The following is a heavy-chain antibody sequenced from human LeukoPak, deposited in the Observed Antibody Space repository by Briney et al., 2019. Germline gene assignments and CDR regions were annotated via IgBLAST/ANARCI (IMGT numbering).Heavy chain of an antibody. CDR1: GGSFSGYY. Sequence: SETLSLTCAVYGGSFSGYYWSWIRQPPGKGLEWIGEINHSGSTNYNPSLKSRVTISVDTSKNQFSLKLSSVTAADTAVYYCEIMYSSSWYLWFDPWGQGTLVTVSS. J-gene: IGHJ5*02. V-gene: IGHV4-34*01. CDR3: EIMYSSSWYLWFDP. D-gene: IGHD6-13*01. CDR2: INHSGST.